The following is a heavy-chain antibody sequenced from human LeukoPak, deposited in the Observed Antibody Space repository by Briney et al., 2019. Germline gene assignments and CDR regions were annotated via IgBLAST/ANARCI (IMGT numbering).Heavy chain of an antibody. Sequence: GGSLRLSCAASGFTFTSYSMHWVRQAPGKGLEWVSSISSNNNYIYYTDSVRGRFTISRDNAKNSLYLQMNSLRAEDTAVYSCARGPTRTAVAGTWPLDYWGQGALVTVSS. CDR2: ISSNNNYI. D-gene: IGHD6-19*01. V-gene: IGHV3-21*01. J-gene: IGHJ4*02. CDR1: GFTFTSYS. CDR3: ARGPTRTAVAGTWPLDY.